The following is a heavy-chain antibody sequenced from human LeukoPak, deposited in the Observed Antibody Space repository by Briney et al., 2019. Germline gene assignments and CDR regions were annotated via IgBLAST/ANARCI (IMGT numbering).Heavy chain of an antibody. V-gene: IGHV1-2*02. D-gene: IGHD3-3*01. J-gene: IGHJ1*01. CDR2: INPNSGGT. Sequence: RASVKVSCKAAGYTFTGYYMHWVRQAPGQGLEWMGWINPNSGGTNYAQKLQGRVTMTTDTSTSTAYMELRSLRSDDTAVYYCARGNYDFWSGYYQSVGREYFQHWGQGTLVTVSS. CDR1: GYTFTGYY. CDR3: ARGNYDFWSGYYQSVGREYFQH.